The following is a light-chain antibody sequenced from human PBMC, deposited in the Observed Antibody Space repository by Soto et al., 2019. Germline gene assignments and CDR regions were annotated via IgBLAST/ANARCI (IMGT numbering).Light chain of an antibody. Sequence: QSVLTQPPSLSGAPGQTVTISCIGSRSNIGSASVHWYQQVPGTAPKHLIYMNNQRPSGVPDRFSGSKSGTSASLVITGLRAEDAADYYCVSLDDSLSAGVFGGGTKLTVL. CDR3: VSLDDSLSAGV. V-gene: IGLV1-47*01. CDR1: RSNIGSAS. J-gene: IGLJ3*02. CDR2: MNN.